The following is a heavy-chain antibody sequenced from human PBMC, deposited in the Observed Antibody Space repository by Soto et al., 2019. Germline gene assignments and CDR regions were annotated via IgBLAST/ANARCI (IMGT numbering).Heavy chain of an antibody. CDR1: GFSISSSFSY. CDR3: ARQKVSRFYGEVDFFDY. CDR2: VTRSGST. Sequence: PSETLSLTCAVSGFSISSSFSYWGWIRQSPGKGLEWIGEVTRSGSTNYNPSLKSRVTISIDTSNKHLSLHLSSVTAADTAVYYCARQKVSRFYGEVDFFDYWGLGTLVTVS. J-gene: IGHJ4*02. V-gene: IGHV4-39*07. D-gene: IGHD4-17*01.